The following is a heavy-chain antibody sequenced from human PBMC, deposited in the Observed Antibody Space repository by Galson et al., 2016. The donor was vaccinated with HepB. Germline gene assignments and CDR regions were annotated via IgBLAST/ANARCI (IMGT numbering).Heavy chain of an antibody. Sequence: SLRLSCAASGFTFSNYAMHWVRQAPGKGLEWVAVISYDGSKKFYADSVKGRFSVSRDNSKNALYLQMNSLRPDDTAVFYCAKSGVPAAIGRGDWFDAWGQGTLVTVSS. CDR2: ISYDGSKK. J-gene: IGHJ5*02. CDR3: AKSGVPAAIGRGDWFDA. V-gene: IGHV3-30*18. CDR1: GFTFSNYA. D-gene: IGHD2-2*02.